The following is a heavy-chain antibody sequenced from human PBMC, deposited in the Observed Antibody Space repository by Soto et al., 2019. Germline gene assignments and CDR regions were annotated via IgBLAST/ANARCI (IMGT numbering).Heavy chain of an antibody. J-gene: IGHJ4*02. V-gene: IGHV1-69*01. CDR3: AAESAYGGNPLASLH. CDR1: ADTFSSYA. D-gene: IGHD2-21*01. CDR2: IIPFFNTP. Sequence: QVQLVQAGGEVTRPGSSVRVSCKASADTFSSYAISWVRQAPGQGLDWMGGIIPFFNTPNYAQKFQGRVTITADESTSTAHMDLSSLRSEDTAMYYWAAESAYGGNPLASLHWGQGTLVTVSS.